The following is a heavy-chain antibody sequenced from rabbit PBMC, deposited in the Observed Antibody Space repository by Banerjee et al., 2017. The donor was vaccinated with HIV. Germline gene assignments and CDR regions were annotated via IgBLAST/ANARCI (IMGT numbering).Heavy chain of an antibody. V-gene: IGHV1S45*01. J-gene: IGHJ4*01. CDR1: GFDFSSSYY. CDR3: ARRVYYFDL. Sequence: QEQLVESGGGLVQPEGSLTLTCTASGFDFSSSYYMWWVRQAPGKGLEWIACIYTSSGSTWYASWVNGRFTISKTSSTTVTLQMTSLTAADTATYFCARRVYYFDLWGPGTLVTVS. CDR2: IYTSSGST.